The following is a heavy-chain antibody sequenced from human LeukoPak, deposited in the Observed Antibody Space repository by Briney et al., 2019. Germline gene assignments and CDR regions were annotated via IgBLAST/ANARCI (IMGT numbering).Heavy chain of an antibody. CDR1: EFTFSSYA. D-gene: IGHD4-23*01. J-gene: IGHJ4*02. V-gene: IGHV3-23*01. CDR2: ISGSGGST. CDR3: AKDMEAYGGNSNYFDY. Sequence: PGGSLRLSCAASEFTFSSYAMSWVRQAPGKGLEWVSAISGSGGSTYYADSVKGRFTISRDNSKNTLYLQMNSLRAEDTAVYYCAKDMEAYGGNSNYFDYWGQGTLVTVSS.